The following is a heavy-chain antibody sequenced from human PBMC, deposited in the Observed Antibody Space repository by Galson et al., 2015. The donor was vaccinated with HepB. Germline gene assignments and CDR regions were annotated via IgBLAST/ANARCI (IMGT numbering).Heavy chain of an antibody. Sequence: SVKVSCKASGYTFTSYYMHWVRQAPGQGLEWMGIINPSGGSTSYAQKFQGRVTMTRDTSTSTVYMELSSLRSEDTAVYYCASTVAAPGGPYYNYYMDVWGKGTTVTVSS. V-gene: IGHV1-46*01. D-gene: IGHD6-19*01. CDR3: ASTVAAPGGPYYNYYMDV. CDR1: GYTFTSYY. J-gene: IGHJ6*03. CDR2: INPSGGST.